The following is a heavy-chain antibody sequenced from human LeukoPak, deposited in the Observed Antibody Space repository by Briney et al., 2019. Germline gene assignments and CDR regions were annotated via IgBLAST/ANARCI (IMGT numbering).Heavy chain of an antibody. J-gene: IGHJ4*02. V-gene: IGHV3-11*01. D-gene: IGHD5-12*01. CDR3: ASGGRLHDFDY. Sequence: GSLRLSCAASGFTFSDYYMRWIRQAPGKGLGWVSYISSSGSTIYYADSVKGRFTISRDNAKNSLYLQMNSLRAEDTAVYYCASGGRLHDFDYWGQGTLVTVSS. CDR2: ISSSGSTI. CDR1: GFTFSDYY.